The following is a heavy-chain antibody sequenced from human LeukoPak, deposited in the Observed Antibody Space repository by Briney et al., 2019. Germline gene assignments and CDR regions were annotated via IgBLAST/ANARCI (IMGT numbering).Heavy chain of an antibody. Sequence: PSETLSLTCTVSGGSISSGSYYWSWIRQPAGKGLEWIGRIYTSGSTNYNPSLKSRVTISVDTSKNQFSLKLSSVTAADTAVYYCARAFLSEYNWNALDYWGQGTLVTVSS. CDR2: IYTSGST. J-gene: IGHJ4*02. CDR3: ARAFLSEYNWNALDY. CDR1: GGSISSGSYY. D-gene: IGHD1-1*01. V-gene: IGHV4-61*02.